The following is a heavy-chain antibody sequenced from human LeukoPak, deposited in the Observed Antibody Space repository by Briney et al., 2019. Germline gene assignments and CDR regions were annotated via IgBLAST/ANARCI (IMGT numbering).Heavy chain of an antibody. V-gene: IGHV3-30*02. D-gene: IGHD6-19*01. CDR2: IRYDGSNK. CDR1: GFTFSSYG. Sequence: PGGSLRLSCAASGFTFSSYGMHWVRQAPGKGLEWGAFIRYDGSNKYYADSVKGRFTISRDNSKNTLYLQMNSLRAEDTAVYYCAKSGRGIAVAASYYGMDVWGQGTTVTVSS. CDR3: AKSGRGIAVAASYYGMDV. J-gene: IGHJ6*02.